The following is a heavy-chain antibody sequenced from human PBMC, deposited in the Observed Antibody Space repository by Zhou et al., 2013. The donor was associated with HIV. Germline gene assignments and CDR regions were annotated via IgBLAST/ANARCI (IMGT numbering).Heavy chain of an antibody. CDR2: ISAYNGNT. V-gene: IGHV1-18*01. Sequence: QVQLVQSGGEVKKFVKVSCKASRFTFSRNSEIAWVRQAPGQGLEWMGWISAYNGNTNYAQKLQGRVTMTTDTSTSTAYMELRSLRPDDTAVYYCARGIVVVEAYDAFDIWGQGTMVTVSS. CDR3: ARGIVVVEAYDAFDI. D-gene: IGHD2-15*01. CDR1: RFTFSRNS. J-gene: IGHJ3*02.